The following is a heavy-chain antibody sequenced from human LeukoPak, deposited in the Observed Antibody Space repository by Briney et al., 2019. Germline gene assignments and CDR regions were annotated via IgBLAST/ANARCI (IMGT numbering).Heavy chain of an antibody. D-gene: IGHD2-2*01. CDR1: GDSVSSNSVT. Sequence: SQTLSLTCAISGDSVSSNSVTWNWIRQSPSRGLEWLGRTYYRSTWYNDYAVSVRGRITVNPDTSKNQFSLHLNSVTPGDTAVYYCARRLTQYDCFDPWGRGILVTVSS. CDR2: TYYRSTWYN. J-gene: IGHJ5*02. CDR3: ARRLTQYDCFDP. V-gene: IGHV6-1*01.